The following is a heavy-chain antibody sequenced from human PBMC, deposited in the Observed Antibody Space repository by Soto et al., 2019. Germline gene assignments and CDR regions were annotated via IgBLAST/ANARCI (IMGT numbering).Heavy chain of an antibody. J-gene: IGHJ6*02. V-gene: IGHV4-31*03. CDR2: IYYSGST. Sequence: QVQLQESGPGLVKPSQTLSLTCTVSGGSISSGGYYWSWIRQHPGKGLEWIGYIYYSGSTYYNPSXXXRVTLSVDPSXXQXAXXLSSVTAADTAVYYCARYRAYADTATHYSYYGMDVWGQGTTVTVSS. CDR3: ARYRAYADTATHYSYYGMDV. CDR1: GGSISSGGYY. D-gene: IGHD5-18*01.